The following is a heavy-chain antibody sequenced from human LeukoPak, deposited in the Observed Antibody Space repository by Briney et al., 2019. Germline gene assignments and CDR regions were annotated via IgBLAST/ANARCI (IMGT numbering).Heavy chain of an antibody. CDR1: GFTFSSYE. J-gene: IGHJ4*02. D-gene: IGHD5-12*01. V-gene: IGHV3-48*03. Sequence: GGSLRLSCAASGFTFSSYEMNWVRQAPGKGLEWVSYISASGSTIHYADSVKGRFTISRDNAKNSLYLRMNSLRAEDTAVYYCARGWLPLDYWGQGTLVTVSS. CDR3: ARGWLPLDY. CDR2: ISASGSTI.